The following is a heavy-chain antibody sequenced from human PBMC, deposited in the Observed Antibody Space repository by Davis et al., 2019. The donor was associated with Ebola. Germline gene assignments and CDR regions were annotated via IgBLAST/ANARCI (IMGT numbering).Heavy chain of an antibody. CDR1: GFTFSGSA. D-gene: IGHD1-14*01. J-gene: IGHJ6*02. CDR3: TRVGNRNYYGMDV. CDR2: IRSKANSYAT. Sequence: PGGSLRLSCAASGFTFSGSAMHWVRQASGKGLEWVGRIRSKANSYATASAASVKGRFTISRDDSKNTAYLQMNSLKTEDTAVYYCTRVGNRNYYGMDVWGQGTTVTVSS. V-gene: IGHV3-73*01.